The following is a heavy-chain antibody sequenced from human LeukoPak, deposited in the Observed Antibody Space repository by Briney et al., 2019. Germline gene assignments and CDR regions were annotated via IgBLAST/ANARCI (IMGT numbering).Heavy chain of an antibody. CDR2: IYYSGST. D-gene: IGHD6-13*01. J-gene: IGHJ4*02. Sequence: SETLSLTCTVSGGSISSGGYYWSWIRQHPGKGLEWIGYIYYSGSTYYNPSLKSRVTISVDTSKNQFSLKLSSVTAADTAVYYCAREGLVVIAAAGGPFDYWGQGTLVTVSS. CDR3: AREGLVVIAAAGGPFDY. CDR1: GGSISSGGYY. V-gene: IGHV4-31*03.